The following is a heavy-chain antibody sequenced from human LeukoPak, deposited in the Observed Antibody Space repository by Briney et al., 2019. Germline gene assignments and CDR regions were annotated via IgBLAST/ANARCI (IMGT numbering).Heavy chain of an antibody. V-gene: IGHV3-23*01. J-gene: IGHJ3*02. D-gene: IGHD5-18*01. CDR2: ISGSGGST. CDR1: GFTFSTYE. Sequence: GGSLRLSCAASGFTFSTYEMNWVRQAPGKGLEWVSTISGSGGSTYYADSVKGRFTISRDNSKNTLFLQMNSLRVEDTAVYYCAKDSQLWSHAFDIWGQGTMVTVSS. CDR3: AKDSQLWSHAFDI.